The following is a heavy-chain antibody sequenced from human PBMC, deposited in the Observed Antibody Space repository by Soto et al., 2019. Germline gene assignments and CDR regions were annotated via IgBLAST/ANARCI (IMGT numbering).Heavy chain of an antibody. J-gene: IGHJ4*02. CDR1: GVSVSSDSHY. D-gene: IGHD2-2*01. CDR2: IYYSGGS. CDR3: ARVGSTAVTFDY. V-gene: IGHV4-61*01. Sequence: QVQLQESGPGLVKSSETLSLTCTVSGVSVSSDSHYWSWIRQPPGKGLEWIGYIYYSGGSNYNPSLKSRVTISVDTSKNQFSLKPSSVTAADTAVYFCARVGSTAVTFDYWGQGILATVSS.